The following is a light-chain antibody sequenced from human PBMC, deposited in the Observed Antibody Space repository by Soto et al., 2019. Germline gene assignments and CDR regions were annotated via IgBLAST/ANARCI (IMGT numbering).Light chain of an antibody. CDR2: AAS. Sequence: DIQMTQSPSSLSASVGDRVTITCRASQGISNSLAWYQQKSGRLPKLLIYAASTLQPGVPSRFSGSGSGTAFTLTISSLQPEDVATYFCQKYNSAPFAFGPGTKVGVK. V-gene: IGKV1-27*01. J-gene: IGKJ3*01. CDR1: QGISNS. CDR3: QKYNSAPFA.